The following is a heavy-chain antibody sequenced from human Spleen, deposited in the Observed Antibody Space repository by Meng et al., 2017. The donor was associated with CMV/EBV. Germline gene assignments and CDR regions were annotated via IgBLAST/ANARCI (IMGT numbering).Heavy chain of an antibody. D-gene: IGHD3-3*01. J-gene: IGHJ5*02. Sequence: GSLRLSCAVYGGSFSGYYWSWIRQPPGKGLEWIGEINHSGSTNYNPSLKSRVTLSIDTSKNQCSLNLNSVTAADTAIYYCARVEWRGWFDPWGPGTPVTVSS. CDR2: INHSGST. V-gene: IGHV4-34*01. CDR1: GGSFSGYY. CDR3: ARVEWRGWFDP.